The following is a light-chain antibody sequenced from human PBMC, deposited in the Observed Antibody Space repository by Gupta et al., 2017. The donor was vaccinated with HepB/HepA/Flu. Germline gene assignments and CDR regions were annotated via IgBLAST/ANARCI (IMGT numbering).Light chain of an antibody. CDR2: SAS. J-gene: IGKJ2*01. V-gene: IGKV1-39*01. Sequence: IRITQSHSSLLAFVGERVTITCRASQNINNYVNWYQQLPGKAPKLLIHSASSLQSGVPPRFSGGGFGTDFSLTISNLQPEDFATYYCQRTYTAPYTFGQGTVL. CDR3: QRTYTAPYT. CDR1: QNINNY.